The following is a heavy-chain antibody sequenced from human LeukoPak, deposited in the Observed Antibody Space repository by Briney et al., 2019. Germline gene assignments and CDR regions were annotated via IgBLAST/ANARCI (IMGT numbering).Heavy chain of an antibody. CDR1: GYSFTSYW. CDR2: IYPGDSDT. J-gene: IGHJ1*01. V-gene: IGHV5-51*01. Sequence: GESLNISCKGSGYSFTSYWIGWVRQMPGKGLEWVGIIYPGDSDTIYSPSFQGQVTISADKSISTAYLQWSSLKASDTAMYYCARPLRPPGYSSGWYFQHWGQGTLVTVSS. D-gene: IGHD6-19*01. CDR3: ARPLRPPGYSSGWYFQH.